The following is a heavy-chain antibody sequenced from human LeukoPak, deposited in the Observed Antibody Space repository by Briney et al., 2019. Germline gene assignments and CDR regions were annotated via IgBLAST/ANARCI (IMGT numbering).Heavy chain of an antibody. CDR1: GFTFSSYA. CDR3: ARDGGPINSFFDY. D-gene: IGHD1-14*01. Sequence: GGSLRLSCAASGFTFSSYAMHWVRQAPGKGLERVAVISYDGSNKYYADSVKGRFTISRDNSKNTLYLQMNSLRAEDTAVYYCARDGGPINSFFDYWGQGTLVTVSS. V-gene: IGHV3-30-3*01. CDR2: ISYDGSNK. J-gene: IGHJ4*02.